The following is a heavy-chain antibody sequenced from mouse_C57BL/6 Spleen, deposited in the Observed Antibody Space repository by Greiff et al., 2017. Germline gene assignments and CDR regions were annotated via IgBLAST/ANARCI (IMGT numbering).Heavy chain of an antibody. V-gene: IGHV1-50*01. J-gene: IGHJ2*01. Sequence: QVQLQQPGAELVKPGASVKLSCKASGYTFTSYWMQWVKQRPGQGLEWIGEIDPSDSCTNYNQKFKGKATLTVDTSTSTAYMQLSSLTSEDSAVYYCARSDSAGYGERDWGQGATLTFST. CDR1: GYTFTSYW. CDR3: ARSDSAGYGERD. D-gene: IGHD3-2*02. CDR2: IDPSDSCT.